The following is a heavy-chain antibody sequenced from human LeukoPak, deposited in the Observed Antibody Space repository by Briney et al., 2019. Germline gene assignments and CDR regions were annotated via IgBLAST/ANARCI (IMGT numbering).Heavy chain of an antibody. Sequence: GGSLRLSCAASGFTFSSYSMNWVRQAPGKGLEWVSSISSSSSYIYYADSVKGRFTISRDNAKNSLYLQMNSLRAEDTAVYYCAKDRRLRGYSSSSFDYWGQGTLVTVSS. CDR3: AKDRRLRGYSSSSFDY. CDR2: ISSSSSYI. V-gene: IGHV3-21*04. CDR1: GFTFSSYS. J-gene: IGHJ4*02. D-gene: IGHD6-6*01.